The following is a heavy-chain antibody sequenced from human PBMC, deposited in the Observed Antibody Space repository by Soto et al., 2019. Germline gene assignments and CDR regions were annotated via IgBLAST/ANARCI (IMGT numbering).Heavy chain of an antibody. J-gene: IGHJ4*02. CDR3: AVAVAGPYFDY. V-gene: IGHV4-61*08. CDR2: IYYSGST. Sequence: SETLSLTCTVSGGSISSGDYYWSWIRQPPGKGLEWIGYIYYSGSTNYNPSLKSRVTISVDTSKNQFSLKLSSVTAADTAVYYCAVAVAGPYFDYWGQGTLVTVSS. CDR1: GGSISSGDYY. D-gene: IGHD6-19*01.